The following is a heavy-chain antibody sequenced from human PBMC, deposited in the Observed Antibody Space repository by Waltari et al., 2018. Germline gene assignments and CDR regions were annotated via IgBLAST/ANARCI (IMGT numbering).Heavy chain of an antibody. D-gene: IGHD6-19*01. CDR1: GFTFSKYW. Sequence: EVQLVESGGSLVQPGGSLRLSCAASGFTFSKYWMHWVHQVPGKGLVWISGINSDGSTTNYADSGKGRFTISRDNAKNTLYLQMNSLRADDTAVYYCVRGIGWPHWGQGTLVTVSS. V-gene: IGHV3-74*01. CDR2: INSDGSTT. CDR3: VRGIGWPH. J-gene: IGHJ4*02.